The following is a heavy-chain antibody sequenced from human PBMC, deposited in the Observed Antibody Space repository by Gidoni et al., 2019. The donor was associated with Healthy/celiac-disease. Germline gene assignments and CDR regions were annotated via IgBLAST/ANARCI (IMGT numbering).Heavy chain of an antibody. J-gene: IGHJ6*02. CDR3: ARAMRKHYYYYGMDV. CDR2: IKQDGSEK. CDR1: GFPFSRYW. V-gene: IGHV3-7*03. Sequence: EVQLVESGVGLVQPGGSLSLSCAASGFPFSRYWMSWVRQAPGKGLEWVANIKQDGSEKYYVDSVKGRFTISRDNAKNSLYLQMNSLRAEDTAVYYCARAMRKHYYYYGMDVWGQGTTVTVSS.